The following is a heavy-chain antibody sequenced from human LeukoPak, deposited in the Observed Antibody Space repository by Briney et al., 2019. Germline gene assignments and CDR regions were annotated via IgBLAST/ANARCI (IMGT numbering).Heavy chain of an antibody. V-gene: IGHV3-23*01. CDR3: AKGRGLAGYFDY. Sequence: GGSLRLSCAASGFTFSSYAMSWVRQAPGKGLEWVSAISGSSGSTYYADSVKGRFTISRDNSKNTLYLQMNSRRGEDVDVYYCAKGRGLAGYFDYWGQGTLVTVSS. D-gene: IGHD6-19*01. J-gene: IGHJ4*02. CDR1: GFTFSSYA. CDR2: ISGSSGST.